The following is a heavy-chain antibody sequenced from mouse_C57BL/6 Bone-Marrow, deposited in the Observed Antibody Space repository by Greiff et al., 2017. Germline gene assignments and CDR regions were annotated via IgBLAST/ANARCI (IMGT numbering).Heavy chain of an antibody. D-gene: IGHD3-2*02. Sequence: VQLQQPGAELVKPGASVKLSCKASGYTFTSYWMQWVKQRPGQGLEWIGEIDPSDSYTNYNQKFKGKATLTVDPSSSTAYMQLSSLTSEDSAVYYCARQLRLRDAMDYWGQGTSVTVSS. J-gene: IGHJ4*01. V-gene: IGHV1-50*01. CDR2: IDPSDSYT. CDR3: ARQLRLRDAMDY. CDR1: GYTFTSYW.